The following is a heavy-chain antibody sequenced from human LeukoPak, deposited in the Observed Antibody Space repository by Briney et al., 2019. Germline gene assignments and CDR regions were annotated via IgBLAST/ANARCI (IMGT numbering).Heavy chain of an antibody. J-gene: IGHJ4*02. CDR1: GGSISSSSYY. V-gene: IGHV4-39*01. CDR3: ARDLSSSWLYYFDY. Sequence: SETMSLACTVSGGSISSSSYYWGSIRQTPGKGLEWIGSIYYSGSTYYNPSLKSRVTISVDTSKNQFSLKLSSVTAADTAVYYCARDLSSSWLYYFDYWGQGTLVTVSS. D-gene: IGHD6-13*01. CDR2: IYYSGST.